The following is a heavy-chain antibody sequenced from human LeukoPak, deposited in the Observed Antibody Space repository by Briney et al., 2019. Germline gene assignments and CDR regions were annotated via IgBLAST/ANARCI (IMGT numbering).Heavy chain of an antibody. CDR3: ARHGGLMVIGIFAFDI. CDR1: GYSISSGYY. D-gene: IGHD2-21*01. CDR2: IYHSGST. Sequence: PSETLSLTCAVSGYSISSGYYWGWIRQPPGKGLEWIGSIYHSGSTHYNPSLKSRVTISIDTSKNQFSLKLSSVTAADTAVYYCARHGGLMVIGIFAFDIWGQGTMVTVSS. V-gene: IGHV4-38-2*01. J-gene: IGHJ3*02.